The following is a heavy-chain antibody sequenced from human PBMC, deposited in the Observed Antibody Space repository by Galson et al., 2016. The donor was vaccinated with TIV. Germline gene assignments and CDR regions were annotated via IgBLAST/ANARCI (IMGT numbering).Heavy chain of an antibody. J-gene: IGHJ6*02. V-gene: IGHV1-69*13. CDR3: SRGGHYALDV. D-gene: IGHD3-16*01. Sequence: SVKASCKASGYTLTSDYMHWVRQAPGQGLEWMGGVIPLSGTTYARKFRDRLTITVDESTKTTYIDLTNLRSDDTAEYYCSRGGHYALDVWGQGTTVIVSS. CDR1: GYTLTSDY. CDR2: VIPLSGT.